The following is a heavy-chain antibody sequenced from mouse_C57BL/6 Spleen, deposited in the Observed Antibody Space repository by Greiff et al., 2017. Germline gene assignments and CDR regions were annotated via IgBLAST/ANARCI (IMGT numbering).Heavy chain of an antibody. CDR2: IYPRSGNT. Sequence: VKLQESGAELARPGASVKLSCKASGYTFPSYGISWVKQRTGQGLEWIGEIYPRSGNTYYNEKFKGKATLTADKSSSTAYMELRSLTSEDSAVYVCARWDYDGECVDVWGTGTTVTVSS. CDR1: GYTFPSYG. CDR3: ARWDYDGECVDV. J-gene: IGHJ1*03. D-gene: IGHD2-4*01. V-gene: IGHV1-81*01.